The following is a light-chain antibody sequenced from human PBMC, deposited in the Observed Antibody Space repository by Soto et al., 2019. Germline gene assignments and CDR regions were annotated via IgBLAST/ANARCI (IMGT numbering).Light chain of an antibody. CDR1: QSVSSSY. V-gene: IGKV3-20*01. CDR2: GAS. CDR3: QQYGRSWWT. Sequence: EIVLTQSPGTLSLSPGERATLSCRTSQSVSSSYLACYQQKPGQAPRLLIYGASSRATGIPDRFSGSGSGTDFNLTISRLEPEDFAVYYCQQYGRSWWTFGQGTKVESK. J-gene: IGKJ1*01.